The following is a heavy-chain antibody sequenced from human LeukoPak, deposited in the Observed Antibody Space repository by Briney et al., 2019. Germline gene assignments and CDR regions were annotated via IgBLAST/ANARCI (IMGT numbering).Heavy chain of an antibody. CDR2: IYYSGST. Sequence: SETLSLTCTASGGSISSYYWSWIRQPPGKGLEWIGYIYYSGSTNYNPSLKSRVTISVDTSKNQFSLKLSSVTAADTAVYYCARDCSSTSCYGVVGMDVWGKGTTVTVSS. CDR1: GGSISSYY. V-gene: IGHV4-59*01. D-gene: IGHD2-2*01. CDR3: ARDCSSTSCYGVVGMDV. J-gene: IGHJ6*04.